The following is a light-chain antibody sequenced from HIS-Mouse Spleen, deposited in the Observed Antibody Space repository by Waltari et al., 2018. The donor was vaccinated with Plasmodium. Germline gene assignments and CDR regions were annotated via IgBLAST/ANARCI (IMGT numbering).Light chain of an antibody. V-gene: IGLV2-14*01. J-gene: IGLJ3*02. CDR2: EVS. CDR1: SRAVGGYNY. CDR3: SSYTSSSTLV. Sequence: QSALTQPASVAGSPGQSITISCTGTSRAVGGYNYVSWYQQHPGKAPKLMSYEVSNRPSGVSNRFSGSKSGNTASLTISGLQAEDEADYYCSSYTSSSTLVFGGGTKLTVL.